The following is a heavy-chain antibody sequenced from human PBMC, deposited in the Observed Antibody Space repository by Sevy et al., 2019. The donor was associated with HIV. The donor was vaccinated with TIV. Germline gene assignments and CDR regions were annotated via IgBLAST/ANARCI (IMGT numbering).Heavy chain of an antibody. CDR1: GFIFNSYA. CDR3: RGVGTTTAFDY. CDR2: ISGSGGST. D-gene: IGHD1-26*01. V-gene: IGHV3-23*01. J-gene: IGHJ4*02. Sequence: GGSLRLSCAASGFIFNSYAMSWVRQAPGKGLEWVASISGSGGSTYYADSVKGRVTISRDNFRRMMDLQMNSLRAEDRAVYYGRGVGTTTAFDYWGQGTLVTVSS.